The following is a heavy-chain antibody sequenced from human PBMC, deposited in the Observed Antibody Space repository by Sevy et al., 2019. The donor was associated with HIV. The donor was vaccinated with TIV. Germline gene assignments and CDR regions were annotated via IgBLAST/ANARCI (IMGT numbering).Heavy chain of an antibody. V-gene: IGHV5-51*01. CDR2: IYPGHSDT. J-gene: IGHJ3*02. Sequence: GQSLKISCKGSGYSFTSYWIGWVRQMPGKGLQWMGIIYPGHSDTRYSPSFQGQVTISADKSISTAYLQWSSLKASYTAMYYCLRVDSLSLADAFDIWGQGTPVTVSS. D-gene: IGHD2-15*01. CDR1: GYSFTSYW. CDR3: LRVDSLSLADAFDI.